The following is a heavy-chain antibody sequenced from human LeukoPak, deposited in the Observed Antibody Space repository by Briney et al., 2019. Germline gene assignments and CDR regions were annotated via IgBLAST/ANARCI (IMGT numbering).Heavy chain of an antibody. V-gene: IGHV4-59*01. CDR2: IYYSGST. J-gene: IGHJ4*02. D-gene: IGHD3-16*01. Sequence: SETLSLTCTVSGGSISNSYWSWIRQPPGKALEWIGYIYYSGSTNYNPSLKSRVTISVDTSKNQLSLKLTSVTDADTAIYYCARNIWGLDHWGQGTLVTVTS. CDR3: ARNIWGLDH. CDR1: GGSISNSY.